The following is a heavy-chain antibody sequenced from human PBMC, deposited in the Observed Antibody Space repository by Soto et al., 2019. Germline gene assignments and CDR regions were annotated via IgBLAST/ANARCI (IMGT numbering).Heavy chain of an antibody. J-gene: IGHJ5*02. D-gene: IGHD2-2*01. CDR2: IYSSGNT. CDR1: GGTISGYY. CDR3: ARGQRISDWFDP. Sequence: SETLSLTCSVSGGTISGYYWTWIRQPTGKGLEWIGRIYSSGNTKYNPSLQSRVTMSLDTSNNQFSLRLTSVTAADTAVYYCARGQRISDWFDPWGQGTLVTVSS. V-gene: IGHV4-4*07.